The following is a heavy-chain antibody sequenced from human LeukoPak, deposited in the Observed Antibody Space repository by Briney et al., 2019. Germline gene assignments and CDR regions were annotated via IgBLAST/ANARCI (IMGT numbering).Heavy chain of an antibody. CDR1: GGSFSGYY. V-gene: IGHV4-34*01. J-gene: IGHJ3*02. CDR3: ARVWRGEAHYAGDAFDI. D-gene: IGHD2-2*01. CDR2: INHSGST. Sequence: SETLSLTCAVYGGSFSGYYWSWIRQPPGKGLEWIGEINHSGSTNYNPSLKSRVTISVDTSKNQFSLKLSSVTAADTAVYYCARVWRGEAHYAGDAFDIWGQGTMDTVSS.